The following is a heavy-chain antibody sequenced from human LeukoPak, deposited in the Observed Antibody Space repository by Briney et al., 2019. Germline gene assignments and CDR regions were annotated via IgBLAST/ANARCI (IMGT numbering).Heavy chain of an antibody. CDR1: GFTVSSIN. CDR2: IYSGGST. J-gene: IGHJ4*02. V-gene: IGHV3-66*01. D-gene: IGHD3-16*01. CDR3: ARDPPGDYVWGSYSN. Sequence: GGSLRLSCAASGFTVSSINMSCVRQAPGEGLEWGSVIYSGGSTYYADSVKGRFTISRDNSKNTLYLQMNSLRAEDTAVYYCARDPPGDYVWGSYSNWGQGTLVTVSS.